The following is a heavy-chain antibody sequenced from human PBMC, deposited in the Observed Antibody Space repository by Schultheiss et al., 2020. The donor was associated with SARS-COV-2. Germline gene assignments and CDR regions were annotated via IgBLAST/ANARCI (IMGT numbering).Heavy chain of an antibody. Sequence: SETLSLTCTVSGGSISSGGYYWSWIRQHPGKGLEWIGYIYYSGSTYYNPSLKSRVTISVDTSKNQFSLKLSSVTAADTAVYYCARGTQGRIVVVPALLYRGRYYMDVWGKGTTVTVSS. CDR1: GGSISSGGYY. D-gene: IGHD2-2*01. J-gene: IGHJ6*03. V-gene: IGHV4-31*03. CDR3: ARGTQGRIVVVPALLYRGRYYMDV. CDR2: IYYSGST.